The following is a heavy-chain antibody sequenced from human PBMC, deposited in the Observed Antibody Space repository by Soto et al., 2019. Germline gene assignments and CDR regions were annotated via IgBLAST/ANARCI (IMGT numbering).Heavy chain of an antibody. J-gene: IGHJ6*03. CDR2: INAGNGNT. V-gene: IGHV1-3*01. CDR1: GYTFTSYA. D-gene: IGHD3-10*01. Sequence: ASVKVSCKASGYTFTSYAMHWVRQAPGQRLERMGWINAGNGNTKYSQKFQGRVTITRDTSASTAHMELRSLRSEDTAVDYCPRDEVTMVPDYYYYYMYVWGKGTTVTVS. CDR3: PRDEVTMVPDYYYYYMYV.